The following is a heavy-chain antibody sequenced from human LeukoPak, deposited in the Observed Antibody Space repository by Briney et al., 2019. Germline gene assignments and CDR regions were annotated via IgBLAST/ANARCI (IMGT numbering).Heavy chain of an antibody. D-gene: IGHD3-22*01. CDR2: FDPEDGET. J-gene: IGHJ4*02. CDR3: ARGSSGFFDY. V-gene: IGHV1-24*01. Sequence: GASVKVSCKVSGYTLTELSMHWVRQAPGKGLEWMGGFDPEDGETIYAQKFQGRVTMTRNTSISTAYMELSSLRSEDTAVYYCARGSSGFFDYWGQGTLVTVSS. CDR1: GYTLTELS.